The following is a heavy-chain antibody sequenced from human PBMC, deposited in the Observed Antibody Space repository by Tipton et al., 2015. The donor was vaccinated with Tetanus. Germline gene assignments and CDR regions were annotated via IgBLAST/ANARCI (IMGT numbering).Heavy chain of an antibody. D-gene: IGHD2-21*01. Sequence: TLSLTCAVYGGSFSGYYWSWIRQSPGTGLEWIGYIYSNGTTNYNPSLKSRVTMSVDTSKKQFSLKLNFVTAADTGVYYCARDGGDSGHWGQGTQVTVSS. V-gene: IGHV4-59*13. CDR3: ARDGGDSGH. J-gene: IGHJ4*02. CDR2: IYSNGTT. CDR1: GGSFSGYY.